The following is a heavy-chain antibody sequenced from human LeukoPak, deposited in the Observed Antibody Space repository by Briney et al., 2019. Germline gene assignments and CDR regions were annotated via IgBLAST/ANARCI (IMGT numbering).Heavy chain of an antibody. J-gene: IGHJ4*02. V-gene: IGHV3-15*01. D-gene: IGHD5-18*01. Sequence: GGSLRLSCAASGFTFTNAWMSWVRQAPGKGLEWVGRIKSKTDGGTTDYAAPVKGRFTISRDDSKNTLYLQMNSLKTEDPAVYYCTTDPGYSYGNIDYWGQGTLVTVSS. CDR2: IKSKTDGGTT. CDR1: GFTFTNAW. CDR3: TTDPGYSYGNIDY.